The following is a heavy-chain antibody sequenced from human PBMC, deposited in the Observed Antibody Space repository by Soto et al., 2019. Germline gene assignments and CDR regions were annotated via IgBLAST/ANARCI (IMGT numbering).Heavy chain of an antibody. CDR2: INPSGGST. Sequence: AASVKVSCKASGYTFTSYYLHWVRQAPGQGLEWMGIINPSGGSTSYAQKFQGRVTLTRDTSTSTVYMELSSLRSEDTAVYYRARGGIVPAAAHYWGQGTLVTVSS. V-gene: IGHV1-46*01. CDR1: GYTFTSYY. CDR3: ARGGIVPAAAHY. J-gene: IGHJ4*02. D-gene: IGHD2-2*01.